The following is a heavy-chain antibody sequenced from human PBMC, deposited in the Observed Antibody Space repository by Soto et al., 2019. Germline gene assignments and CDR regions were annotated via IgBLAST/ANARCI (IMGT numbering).Heavy chain of an antibody. CDR3: GREQYSYGSYYYYYGMDV. J-gene: IGHJ6*02. CDR1: AGSSSSYY. V-gene: IGHV4-4*07. D-gene: IGHD5-18*01. Sequence: KPSQTRSLTWTVSAGSSSSYYWSWIRQPAGKVLEWIGRIYTSGSTNYNPSLKSRVTMSVDTSKNPFSLKLSSVTAADTAVYYCGREQYSYGSYYYYYGMDVWGQGTTVTVS. CDR2: IYTSGST.